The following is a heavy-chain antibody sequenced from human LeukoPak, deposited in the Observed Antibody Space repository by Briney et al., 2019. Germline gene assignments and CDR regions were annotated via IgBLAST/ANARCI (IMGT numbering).Heavy chain of an antibody. CDR3: EGTDPSGNDY. CDR1: GGTFSSYA. D-gene: IGHD1-1*01. V-gene: IGHV1-69*13. J-gene: IGHJ4*02. Sequence: SVKLAXKAYGGTFSSYAISWVRHPPRQGLEWMGGIIPIFGPANYAHKFPGRVTITADEYTSTAYMELRSLRSEDTAVYYCEGTDPSGNDYWGQGTLVTVSS. CDR2: IIPIFGPA.